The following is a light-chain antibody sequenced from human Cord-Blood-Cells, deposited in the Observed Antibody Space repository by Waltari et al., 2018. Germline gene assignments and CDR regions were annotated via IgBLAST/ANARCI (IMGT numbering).Light chain of an antibody. CDR2: EVS. V-gene: IGLV2-18*02. CDR3: SSYTSSSTVV. J-gene: IGLJ2*01. Sequence: QSALTQPPSVSGSPGPSVTISCTATSSDVGSYNRVSWYQQPPGTAPKLMIYEVSHRPSGVPDRFSGSKSGNTASLTISGIQAEDEADYYCSSYTSSSTVVFGGGTKLTVL. CDR1: SSDVGSYNR.